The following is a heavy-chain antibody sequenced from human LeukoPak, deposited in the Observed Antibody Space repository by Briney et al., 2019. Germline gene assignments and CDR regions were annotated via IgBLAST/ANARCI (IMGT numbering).Heavy chain of an antibody. Sequence: ASVKVSCKASGYTFTGYYMHWVRQDPGRGLEWMGWINPNSGGTNYAQKFQGRVTMTRDTSISTAYMELSRLRSDDTAVYYCARDGTMTQQWLSSPFDYWGQGTLVTVSS. J-gene: IGHJ4*02. CDR2: INPNSGGT. V-gene: IGHV1-2*02. D-gene: IGHD6-19*01. CDR3: ARDGTMTQQWLSSPFDY. CDR1: GYTFTGYY.